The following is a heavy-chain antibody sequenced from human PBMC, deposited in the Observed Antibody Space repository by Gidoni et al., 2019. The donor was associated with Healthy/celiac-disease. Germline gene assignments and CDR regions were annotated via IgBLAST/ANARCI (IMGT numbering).Heavy chain of an antibody. D-gene: IGHD1-26*01. CDR1: GFTLSSYA. Sequence: EVQLLESGGGLVQPGGSLRLSCAASGFTLSSYAMSWVRQAPGEGLGWVSAISGSGGSTYYADSVKGRFTISRDNSKNTLYLQMNSLRAEDTAVYYCAKDMYSGSYWVPFDYWGQGTLVTVSS. V-gene: IGHV3-23*01. CDR3: AKDMYSGSYWVPFDY. CDR2: ISGSGGST. J-gene: IGHJ4*02.